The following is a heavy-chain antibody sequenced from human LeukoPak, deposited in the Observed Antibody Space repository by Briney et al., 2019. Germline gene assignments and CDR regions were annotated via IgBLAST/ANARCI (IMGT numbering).Heavy chain of an antibody. D-gene: IGHD5-18*01. CDR2: INPNSGGT. CDR3: ARLYSYGSTVDY. Sequence: ASVKVSCKASGYTFTGYYMHWVRQAPGQGLEWMGWINPNSGGTNYAQKFQGRVTMTRDTSISTAYMELSGLRSGDTAVYYCARLYSYGSTVDYWGQGTLVTVSS. V-gene: IGHV1-2*02. J-gene: IGHJ4*02. CDR1: GYTFTGYY.